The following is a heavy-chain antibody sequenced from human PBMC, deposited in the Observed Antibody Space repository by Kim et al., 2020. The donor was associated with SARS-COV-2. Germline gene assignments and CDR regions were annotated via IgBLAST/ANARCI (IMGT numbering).Heavy chain of an antibody. CDR2: IYYSGST. CDR1: GGSISSSSYY. D-gene: IGHD3-9*01. CDR3: ARQRNDILTGYSNDY. Sequence: SETLSLTCTVSGGSISSSSYYWGWIRQPPGKGLEWIGSIYYSGSTYYNPSLKSRVTISVDTSKNQFSLKLSSVTAADTAVYYCARQRNDILTGYSNDYWG. J-gene: IGHJ4*01. V-gene: IGHV4-39*01.